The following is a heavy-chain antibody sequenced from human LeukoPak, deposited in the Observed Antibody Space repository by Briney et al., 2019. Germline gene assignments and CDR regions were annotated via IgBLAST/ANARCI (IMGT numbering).Heavy chain of an antibody. V-gene: IGHV3-23*01. D-gene: IGHD5-18*01. CDR3: AKDRGYNFHYYYYMDV. Sequence: GGSLRLSCAASGFTLSSHAMSWVRQAPGKGLEWVSAISGSGGSTYYADSVKGRFTISRDNSKNTLYLQMNSLRVEDTAVYYCAKDRGYNFHYYYYMDVWGKGTTVTISS. CDR2: ISGSGGST. CDR1: GFTLSSHA. J-gene: IGHJ6*03.